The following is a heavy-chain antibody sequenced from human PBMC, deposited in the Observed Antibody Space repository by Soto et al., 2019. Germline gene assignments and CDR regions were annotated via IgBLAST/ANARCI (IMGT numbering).Heavy chain of an antibody. CDR1: GGSLSSYY. CDR3: SRGQEGVVATH. J-gene: IGHJ4*02. D-gene: IGHD5-12*01. Sequence: QVQLQQWGAGLLKPSETLSLNCAVTGGSLSSYYWSWIRQPPGKGLEWIGEVKDGGHTTYSPSLRGRVTISSDTSNNQFSLRLNSVTAADTGVYYCSRGQEGVVATHWDQGSLVTVSS. V-gene: IGHV4-34*01. CDR2: VKDGGHT.